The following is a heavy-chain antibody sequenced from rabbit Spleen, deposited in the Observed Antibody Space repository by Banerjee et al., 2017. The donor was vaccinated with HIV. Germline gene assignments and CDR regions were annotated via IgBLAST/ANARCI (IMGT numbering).Heavy chain of an antibody. D-gene: IGHD4-2*01. Sequence: QLTETGGDLVQPGGSLTLSCKASGFDFTNYYISWVRQAPGKGLEWIGIIYSAKGSTDYASWVNGRFTISSDNAQSTVDLKMTSLTAADTATYFCARDAGSGAYLDGYFNLWGPGTLVTVS. CDR3: ARDAGSGAYLDGYFNL. CDR2: IYSAKGST. J-gene: IGHJ4*01. CDR1: GFDFTNYY. V-gene: IGHV1S7*01.